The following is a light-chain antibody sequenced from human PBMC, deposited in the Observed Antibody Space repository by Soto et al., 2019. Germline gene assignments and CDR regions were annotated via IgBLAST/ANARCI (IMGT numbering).Light chain of an antibody. CDR1: SGSVSITSY. V-gene: IGLV8-61*01. CDR3: ALYMGSGIMV. J-gene: IGLJ3*02. CDR2: STN. Sequence: QTVVTQESSLSVSPGGTVTLTCGLTSGSVSITSYPSWFQQTPGQAPRTLIYSTNTRSSGVPDRFSGSILGSKAALTITGDQADDESHYYCALYMGSGIMVFGGGTKLTVL.